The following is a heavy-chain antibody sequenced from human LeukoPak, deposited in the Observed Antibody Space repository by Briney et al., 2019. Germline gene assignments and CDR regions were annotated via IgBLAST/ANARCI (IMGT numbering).Heavy chain of an antibody. Sequence: GGSLRLSCAASGFTFSSYAMHWVRQAPGKGLEYVSAISSNGGSTYYANSVKGRFTISRDNSKNTLYLQMGSLRAEDMAVYYCARAPAGYFDYWGQGTLVTVSS. J-gene: IGHJ4*02. V-gene: IGHV3-64*01. D-gene: IGHD6-25*01. CDR3: ARAPAGYFDY. CDR1: GFTFSSYA. CDR2: ISSNGGST.